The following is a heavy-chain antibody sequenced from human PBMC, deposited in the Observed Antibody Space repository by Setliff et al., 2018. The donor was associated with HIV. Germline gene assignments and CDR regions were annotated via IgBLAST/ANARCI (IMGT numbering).Heavy chain of an antibody. D-gene: IGHD3-22*01. CDR2: IYSSGST. CDR3: ARLRITMIMMLNYFDY. V-gene: IGHV4-4*09. CDR1: GGSISSYY. J-gene: IGHJ4*02. Sequence: KTSETLSLTCTVSGGSISSYYWSWIRQPPGKGLEWLGHIYSSGSTNYNPSLKSRVTISVDTSRNQFSLKLGSVTAADTAMYYCARLRITMIMMLNYFDYWGQGTLVTVSS.